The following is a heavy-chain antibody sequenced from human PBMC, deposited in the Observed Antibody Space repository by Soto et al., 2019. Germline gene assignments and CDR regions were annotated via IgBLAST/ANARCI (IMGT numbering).Heavy chain of an antibody. Sequence: PGESLKISCKGSGYSFASYWIAWVRQMPGKGLEWMGIIYPGDSDSRYSPSFQGQVTISADKSISTAYLQWNSLKASDTAIYYCASPRWGSYRLDSSGRDVGGKGPRAPVSS. V-gene: IGHV5-51*01. CDR1: GYSFASYW. CDR2: IYPGDSDS. CDR3: ASPRWGSYRLDSSGRDV. J-gene: IGHJ6*04. D-gene: IGHD3-16*02.